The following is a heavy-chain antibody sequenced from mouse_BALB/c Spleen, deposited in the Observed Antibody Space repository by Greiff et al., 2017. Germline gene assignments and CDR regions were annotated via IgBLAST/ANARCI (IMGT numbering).Heavy chain of an antibody. CDR2: ISYSGTT. D-gene: IGHD1-2*01. V-gene: IGHV3-2*02. CDR1: GYSITSDYA. Sequence: EVKLQESGPGLVKPSQSLSLTCTVTGYSITSDYAWNWIRQFPGNKLEWMGYISYSGTTSYNPSLKSRISITRDTSKNQFFLQLNSVTTEDTATYYCALRRGAMDYWGQGTSVTVSS. CDR3: ALRRGAMDY. J-gene: IGHJ4*01.